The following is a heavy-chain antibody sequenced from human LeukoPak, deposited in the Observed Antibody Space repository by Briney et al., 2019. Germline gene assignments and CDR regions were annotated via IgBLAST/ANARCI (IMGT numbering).Heavy chain of an antibody. V-gene: IGHV1-8*01. CDR3: ARGREGVLLWFGKSFINKNWFDP. D-gene: IGHD3-10*01. Sequence: ASVKVSCKASGYTFTSYDINWVRQATGQGLEWMGWMNPNSGNTGYAQKFQGRVTMTRNTSISTAYMELSSLRSEDTAVYYCARGREGVLLWFGKSFINKNWFDPWGQGTLVTVSS. CDR1: GYTFTSYD. J-gene: IGHJ5*02. CDR2: MNPNSGNT.